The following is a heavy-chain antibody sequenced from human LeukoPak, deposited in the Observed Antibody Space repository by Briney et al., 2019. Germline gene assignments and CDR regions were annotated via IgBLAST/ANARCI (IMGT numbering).Heavy chain of an antibody. D-gene: IGHD6-19*01. CDR3: ARAYSSGWYGLDY. CDR1: GYTFTSYG. J-gene: IGHJ4*02. CDR2: ISAYNGNT. V-gene: IGHV1-18*01. Sequence: GASVKVSCKASGYTFTSYGISWVRQAPGQGLEWMGWISAYNGNTNYAQKLQGRVTITRNTSTSTAYMELSSLRSEDTAVYYCARAYSSGWYGLDYWGQGTLVTVSS.